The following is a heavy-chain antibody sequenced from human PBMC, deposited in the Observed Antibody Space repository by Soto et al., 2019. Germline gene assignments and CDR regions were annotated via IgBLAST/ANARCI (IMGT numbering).Heavy chain of an antibody. D-gene: IGHD2-2*03. CDR1: GGSISSYY. CDR3: ARRYGYCFYY. V-gene: IGHV4-59*08. Sequence: PSETLSLTCTVSGGSISSYYWSWIRQPPGKGLEWIGYIYYSGSTNYNPSLKSRVTISVDTSKNQFSLKLSSVTAADTAVYYCARRYGYCFYYWSQRTLVTVSS. J-gene: IGHJ1*01. CDR2: IYYSGST.